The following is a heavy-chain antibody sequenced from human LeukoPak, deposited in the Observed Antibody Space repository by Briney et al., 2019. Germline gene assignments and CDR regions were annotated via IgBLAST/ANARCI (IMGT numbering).Heavy chain of an antibody. CDR1: GGSLSSGDFY. Sequence: PSETPSLTCTVSGGSLSSGDFYWGWIPPPPRKGLEWVGDIFYSGSTYYNPSLKSRVTISVDTSKNQFSLKLSSVTAADTAVYYCARLNSYYYGSGTYYSDYWGQGTLVTVSS. CDR3: ARLNSYYYGSGTYYSDY. CDR2: IFYSGST. J-gene: IGHJ4*02. D-gene: IGHD3-10*01. V-gene: IGHV4-30-4*01.